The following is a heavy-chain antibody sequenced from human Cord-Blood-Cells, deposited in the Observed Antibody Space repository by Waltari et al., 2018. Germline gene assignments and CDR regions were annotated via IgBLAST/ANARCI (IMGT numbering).Heavy chain of an antibody. V-gene: IGHV4-34*01. D-gene: IGHD1-26*01. CDR3: ARHATGATQDY. Sequence: QVQLQQWGAGLLKPSETLSLTCAVYGGSFSGYYWSWIRQPPGKGLEWIGEINHSGSTNYNPSLKSRVTISVDTSKNQFSRKLSSVTAADTAVYYCARHATGATQDYWGQGTLVTVSS. J-gene: IGHJ4*02. CDR2: INHSGST. CDR1: GGSFSGYY.